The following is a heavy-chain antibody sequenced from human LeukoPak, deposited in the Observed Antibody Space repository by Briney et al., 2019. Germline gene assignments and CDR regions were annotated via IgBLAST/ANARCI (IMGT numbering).Heavy chain of an antibody. V-gene: IGHV3-23*01. J-gene: IGHJ4*02. D-gene: IGHD6-13*01. CDR3: AKPGSSSLPYFDY. CDR1: GFTFSSYW. Sequence: GGSLRLSCAASGFTFSSYWMHWVRQAPGKGLEWVSAISGSGGSTYYADSVKGRFTISRDNSKNTLYLQMNSLRAEDTAVYYCAKPGSSSLPYFDYWGQGTLVTVSS. CDR2: ISGSGGST.